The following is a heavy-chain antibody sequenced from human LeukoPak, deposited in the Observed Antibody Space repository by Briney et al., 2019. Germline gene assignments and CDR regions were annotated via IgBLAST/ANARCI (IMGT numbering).Heavy chain of an antibody. CDR1: GGSISSSSYY. CDR3: ARAEHIVVVTVNYFDY. J-gene: IGHJ4*02. CDR2: IYYSGST. D-gene: IGHD2-21*02. V-gene: IGHV4-39*07. Sequence: SSETLSLTCAVYGGSISSSSYYWGWIRQPPGKGLEWIGSIYYSGSTYYNPSLKSRVTILVDTSKNQFSLKLSSVTAADTAVYYCARAEHIVVVTVNYFDYWGQGTLVTVSS.